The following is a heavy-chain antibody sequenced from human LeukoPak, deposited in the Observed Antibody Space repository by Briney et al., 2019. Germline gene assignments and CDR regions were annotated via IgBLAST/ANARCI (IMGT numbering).Heavy chain of an antibody. D-gene: IGHD3/OR15-3a*01. CDR2: ISSNGGST. CDR3: ATAREPSRAMIYRFDY. J-gene: IGHJ4*02. Sequence: GGSLRLSCAASGFTFSSYAMHWVRQAPGKGLEYVSAISSNGGSTYYANSVKGRFTISRDNSKNTLYLQMGSLRAEDMAVYYCATAREPSRAMIYRFDYWGQGTLVTVSS. CDR1: GFTFSSYA. V-gene: IGHV3-64*01.